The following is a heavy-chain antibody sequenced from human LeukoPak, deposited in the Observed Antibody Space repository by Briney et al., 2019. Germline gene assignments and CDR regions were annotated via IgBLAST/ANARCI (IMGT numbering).Heavy chain of an antibody. Sequence: SETLSLTCTVSGGSISSYYWSWIRQPPGKGLEWIGYIYYSGSTNYNPSLKSRVTISVDTSKNQFSLKLSSVTVADTAVYYCARGFYDAFDIWGQGTMVTVSS. CDR3: ARGFYDAFDI. J-gene: IGHJ3*02. CDR2: IYYSGST. V-gene: IGHV4-59*01. D-gene: IGHD3-10*01. CDR1: GGSISSYY.